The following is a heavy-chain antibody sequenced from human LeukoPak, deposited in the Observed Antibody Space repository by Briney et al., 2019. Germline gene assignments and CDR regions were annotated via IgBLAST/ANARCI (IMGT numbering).Heavy chain of an antibody. CDR1: GGSISSGGYY. Sequence: SETLSLTCTVSGGSISSGGYYWSWIRQHPGKGLEWIGYIYYSGSTNYNPSLKSRVTISVDTSKNQFSLKLSSVTAADTAVYYCARTSCITMVRAEYYFDYWGQGTLVTVSS. D-gene: IGHD3-10*01. CDR2: IYYSGST. J-gene: IGHJ4*02. V-gene: IGHV4-61*08. CDR3: ARTSCITMVRAEYYFDY.